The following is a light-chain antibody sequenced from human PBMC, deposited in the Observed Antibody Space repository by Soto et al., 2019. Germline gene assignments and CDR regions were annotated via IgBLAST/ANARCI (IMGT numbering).Light chain of an antibody. CDR3: QTWGTGIVL. J-gene: IGLJ3*02. CDR2: VNTDGSH. CDR1: SGHSSYA. V-gene: IGLV4-69*01. Sequence: QLVLTQSPSASASLGASVKLTCALSSGHSSYAVAWHQQRPEKGPRYLMKVNTDGSHNKGDGVPDRFSGSSSGAERYLTISSLQSEDEADYYCQTWGTGIVLFGGGTKLTVL.